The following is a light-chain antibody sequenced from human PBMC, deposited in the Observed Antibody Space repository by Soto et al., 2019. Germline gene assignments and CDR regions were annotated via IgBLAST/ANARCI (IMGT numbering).Light chain of an antibody. CDR1: QRVSSN. Sequence: EIVMTQSPATLSVSPGERATLSCRASQRVSSNLAWYQQKPGQAPRLLIYGASTRAPGIPARFSGSGSGTEFTLTIRSLQSEDFAVYDCQQNNNWPPTAFGQGTKVEIK. CDR2: GAS. V-gene: IGKV3-15*01. CDR3: QQNNNWPPTA. J-gene: IGKJ1*01.